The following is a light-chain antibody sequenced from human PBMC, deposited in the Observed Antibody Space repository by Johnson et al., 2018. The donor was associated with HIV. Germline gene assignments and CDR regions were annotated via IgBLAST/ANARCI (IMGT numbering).Light chain of an antibody. CDR2: EDN. V-gene: IGLV1-51*02. Sequence: QPVLTQPPSVSAAPGQKVTISCSGNISNIESYFVSWYQQLPGAAPTLLIYEDNKRPSGIPDRFSGSKSGATATLGITGLKTGDEADYYCGTWDTSLRVGFFGTGTKVTVL. CDR1: ISNIESYF. CDR3: GTWDTSLRVGF. J-gene: IGLJ1*01.